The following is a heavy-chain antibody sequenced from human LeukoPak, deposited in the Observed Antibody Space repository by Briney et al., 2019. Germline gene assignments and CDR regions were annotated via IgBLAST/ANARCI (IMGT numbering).Heavy chain of an antibody. CDR3: ARGLVGATFFDY. V-gene: IGHV4-34*01. CDR1: GGSFSGYY. CDR2: INHSGST. D-gene: IGHD1-26*01. Sequence: SETLSLTCAVYGGSFSGYYWSWIRQPPGKGLEWIGEINHSGSTNYNPSLKSRVTISVDTSKNQFSLKLSSVTAADTAVYYCARGLVGATFFDYWGQGTLVTVSS. J-gene: IGHJ4*02.